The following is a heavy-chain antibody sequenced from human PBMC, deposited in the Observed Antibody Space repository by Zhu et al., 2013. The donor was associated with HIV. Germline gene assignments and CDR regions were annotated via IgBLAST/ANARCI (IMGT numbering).Heavy chain of an antibody. CDR3: ARAVSKWFGDYYNGNDAFDI. J-gene: IGHJ3*02. CDR1: EYTLTSYD. CDR2: MKTNSGKT. D-gene: IGHD3-10*01. V-gene: IGHV1-8*03. Sequence: QVQLVQSGAEVKKPGASVKVSCKASEYTLTSYDIHWVRQVAGQGLEWMGRMKTNSGKTGYAKKFQGRVTFTRNTSIDTAYMELSSLTSEDTAVYYCARAVSKWFGDYYNGNDAFDIWGQGDNGHRSLQ.